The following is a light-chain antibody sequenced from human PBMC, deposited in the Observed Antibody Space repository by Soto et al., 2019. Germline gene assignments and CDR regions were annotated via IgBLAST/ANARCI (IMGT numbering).Light chain of an antibody. J-gene: IGKJ1*01. CDR3: QQYGSSPPWT. V-gene: IGKV3-20*01. Sequence: EIVLTQSPGTLSLSRGERATLSCRASQSVSSYFLAWYQQRPGQAPRLLISGASSRATGIPDRFSGSGSGTDFTLTISRLEPEDFAVYYCQQYGSSPPWTFGQGTKVEIK. CDR2: GAS. CDR1: QSVSSYF.